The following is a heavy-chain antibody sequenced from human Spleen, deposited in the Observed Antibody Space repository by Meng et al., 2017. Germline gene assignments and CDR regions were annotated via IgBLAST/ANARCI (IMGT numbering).Heavy chain of an antibody. CDR2: INPNSGGT. Sequence: ASVTVSCKASGYTFTGYYMHWVRQAPGQGLEWMGRINPNSGGTNYAQKLQGRVTMTTDTSTSTAYMELRSLRSDDTAVYYCAREQGYYYDSSGYSTDAFEIWGQGTMVTVSS. J-gene: IGHJ3*02. D-gene: IGHD3-22*01. V-gene: IGHV1-2*06. CDR1: GYTFTGYY. CDR3: AREQGYYYDSSGYSTDAFEI.